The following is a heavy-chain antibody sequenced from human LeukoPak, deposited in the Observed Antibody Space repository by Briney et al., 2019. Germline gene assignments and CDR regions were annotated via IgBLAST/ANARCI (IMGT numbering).Heavy chain of an antibody. CDR1: GFTFSSYA. Sequence: GGSLRLSCAASGFTFSSYAMHWVRQAPGKGLEWVAVISYDGSNNYYADSVKGRFTISRDNSKNTLYLQMNSLRAEDTAVYYCARDSLGCYDPWGQGTLVTVSS. CDR3: ARDSLGCYDP. CDR2: ISYDGSNN. D-gene: IGHD2-15*01. V-gene: IGHV3-30*04. J-gene: IGHJ5*02.